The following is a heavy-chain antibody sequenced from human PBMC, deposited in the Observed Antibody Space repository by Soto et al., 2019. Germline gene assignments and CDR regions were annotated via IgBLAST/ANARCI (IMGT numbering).Heavy chain of an antibody. V-gene: IGHV1-18*01. CDR3: ARDRGYYYGMDV. J-gene: IGHJ6*02. Sequence: ASVKVSCKASGYTFTSYGISRVRQDPGHALEWMGWISAYNGNTNYAQKLQGRVTMTTDTSTSTAYMELRSLRSDDTAVYYCARDRGYYYGMDVWGQGTTVTVSS. CDR1: GYTFTSYG. D-gene: IGHD3-10*01. CDR2: ISAYNGNT.